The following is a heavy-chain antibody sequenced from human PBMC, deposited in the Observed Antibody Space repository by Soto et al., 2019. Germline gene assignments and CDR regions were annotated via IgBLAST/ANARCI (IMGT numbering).Heavy chain of an antibody. CDR1: GYTFTSYA. CDR3: ARFIYQSAYRSRNSCRYSYYHYGLDV. Sequence: ASVKVSCKASGYTFTSYAMHWVRQAPGQRLEWMGWINAGNGNTKYSQKFQGRVTITRDTSASTAYMELSSLRSEDTAVYYCARFIYQSAYRSRNSCRYSYYHYGLDVWGQGTTVTVSS. CDR2: INAGNGNT. V-gene: IGHV1-3*01. D-gene: IGHD2-2*01. J-gene: IGHJ6*02.